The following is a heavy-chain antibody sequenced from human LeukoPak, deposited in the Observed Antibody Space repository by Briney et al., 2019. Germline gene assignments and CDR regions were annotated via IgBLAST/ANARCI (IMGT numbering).Heavy chain of an antibody. V-gene: IGHV3-66*01. CDR3: ARENYYDSSGSSH. CDR2: IYSGGST. Sequence: PGGSLRLSCAASGFTVSSNYMSWVRQAPGKGLEWVSVIYSGGSTYYADSVKGRFTISRDNSKNTLYLQMNSLRAEDTAVYYCARENYYDSSGSSHWGQGTLVTVSS. D-gene: IGHD3-22*01. CDR1: GFTVSSNY. J-gene: IGHJ4*02.